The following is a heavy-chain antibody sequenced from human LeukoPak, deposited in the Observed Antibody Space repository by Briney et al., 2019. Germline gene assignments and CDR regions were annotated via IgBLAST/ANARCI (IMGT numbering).Heavy chain of an antibody. Sequence: GGSLRLSCAASGITFSSYSMKWVRQAPGKGLQWVSSISKSSSDIYYADSVQGRFTISRDNAKNTLYLQMNSLRAEDTAVYYCARVGGSYGIDHWGQGTLVTVSS. V-gene: IGHV3-21*01. CDR3: ARVGGSYGIDH. D-gene: IGHD3-10*01. J-gene: IGHJ4*02. CDR2: ISKSSSDI. CDR1: GITFSSYS.